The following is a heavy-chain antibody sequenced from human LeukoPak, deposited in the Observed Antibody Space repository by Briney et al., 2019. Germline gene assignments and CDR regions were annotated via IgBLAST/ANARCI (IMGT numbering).Heavy chain of an antibody. CDR3: ARVRSYSGYDTHFDY. V-gene: IGHV4-59*01. CDR2: IHYSGST. D-gene: IGHD5-12*01. CDR1: GGSINSYN. Sequence: SETLSLTCTVSGGSINSYNWGWIRQPPGKGLEWVGQIHYSGSTNYNPSLKSRVTISVDTSKNQFSLKLSSVTAADTAVYYCARVRSYSGYDTHFDYWGQGTLVTVSS. J-gene: IGHJ4*02.